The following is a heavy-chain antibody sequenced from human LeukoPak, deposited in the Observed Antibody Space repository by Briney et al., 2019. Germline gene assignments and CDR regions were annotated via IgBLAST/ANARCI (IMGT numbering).Heavy chain of an antibody. CDR2: INPNSGGT. V-gene: IGHV1-2*02. CDR1: GYTFTNYY. J-gene: IGHJ4*02. Sequence: ASVKVSCKAPGYTFTNYYMHWVRQAPGQGLEWMGWINPNSGGTNYAQKFQGRVTMTRDTSISTAYMEVSRLRSDDTAVYYCARDTGIAVAEYYFDYWGQGTLVTVSS. D-gene: IGHD6-19*01. CDR3: ARDTGIAVAEYYFDY.